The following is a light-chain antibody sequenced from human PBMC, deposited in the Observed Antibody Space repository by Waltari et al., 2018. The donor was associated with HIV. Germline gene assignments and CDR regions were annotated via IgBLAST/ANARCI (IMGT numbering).Light chain of an antibody. CDR2: DNY. CDR3: GTWDSSLSAGV. V-gene: IGLV1-51*01. CDR1: DSNIGNNY. J-gene: IGLJ3*02. Sequence: QPVLTQPPSVSAAPGQKVNVSCSGSDSNIGNNYVSWYQQLPGTGPKLLIYDNYKRPSGTPDRFSGSRSGTSATLAITALQTGDEADYYCGTWDSSLSAGVFGGGTKVTVL.